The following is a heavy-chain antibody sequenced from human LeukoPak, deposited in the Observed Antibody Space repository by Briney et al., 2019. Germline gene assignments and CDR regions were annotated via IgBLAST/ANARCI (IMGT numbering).Heavy chain of an antibody. J-gene: IGHJ4*02. D-gene: IGHD6-19*01. CDR2: INPSGYST. Sequence: ASVKVSCKASGYTFTSYYIHWVRQAPGQGLEWMGIINPSGYSTNYAQKFQGRVTMTTDMSTTTLYMELSSLRYEDTAVYYCAREVAVAGYFDYWGQGTLVSVSS. CDR3: AREVAVAGYFDY. CDR1: GYTFTSYY. V-gene: IGHV1-46*01.